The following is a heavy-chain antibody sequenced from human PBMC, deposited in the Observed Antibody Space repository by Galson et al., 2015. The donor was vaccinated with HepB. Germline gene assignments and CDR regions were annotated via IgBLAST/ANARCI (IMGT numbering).Heavy chain of an antibody. J-gene: IGHJ6*02. CDR2: IIPIFGTA. V-gene: IGHV1-69*06. CDR3: ARKIVPAAIDSVYYYYYGMDV. CDR1: GGTFSSYA. D-gene: IGHD2-2*01. Sequence: SVKVSCKASGGTFSSYAISWVRQAPGQGLEWMGGIIPIFGTANYAQKFQGRVTITADKSTSTAYMELSSLRSEDTAVYYCARKIVPAAIDSVYYYYYGMDVWGQGTTVTDSS.